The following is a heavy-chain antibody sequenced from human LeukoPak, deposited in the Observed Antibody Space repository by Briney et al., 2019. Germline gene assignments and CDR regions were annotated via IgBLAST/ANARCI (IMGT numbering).Heavy chain of an antibody. V-gene: IGHV2-70*11. Sequence: ESGPTLVKPTQTLTLTCTFSGFSLNTRGMCVSWIRQPPGQALEWLARIDWDDDKYYSTSLKTRLTISKDTSKNQVVLTMTNMDPVDTATYYCARIRYSNNWGGDYYYGMDVWGQGTTVTVSS. J-gene: IGHJ6*02. CDR1: GFSLNTRGMC. CDR3: ARIRYSNNWGGDYYYGMDV. CDR2: IDWDDDK. D-gene: IGHD6-13*01.